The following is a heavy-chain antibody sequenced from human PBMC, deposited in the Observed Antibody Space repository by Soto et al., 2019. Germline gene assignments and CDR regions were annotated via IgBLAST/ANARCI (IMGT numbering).Heavy chain of an antibody. CDR3: AKVRGPLPRRLRGSSYFDY. Sequence: GGSLRLSCAASGFTFSSYGMHWVRQAPGKGLEWVAVISYDGSNKYYADSVKGRFTISRDNSKNTLYLQMNSLRAEDTAVYYCAKVRGPLPRRLRGSSYFDYWGQGTLVTVSS. J-gene: IGHJ4*02. V-gene: IGHV3-30*18. D-gene: IGHD4-17*01. CDR1: GFTFSSYG. CDR2: ISYDGSNK.